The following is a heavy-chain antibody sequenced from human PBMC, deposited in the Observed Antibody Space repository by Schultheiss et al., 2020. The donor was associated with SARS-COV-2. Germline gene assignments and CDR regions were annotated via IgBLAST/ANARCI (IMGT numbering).Heavy chain of an antibody. Sequence: SVKVSCKASGFTFTSSAMQWVRQARGQRLEWIGWIVVGSGNTNYAQKFQERVTITRDMSTSTAYMELSSLRSEDTAVYYCAAARITIFGVVNAFDIWGQGTMVTVSS. V-gene: IGHV1-58*02. D-gene: IGHD3-3*01. CDR1: GFTFTSSA. CDR3: AAARITIFGVVNAFDI. J-gene: IGHJ3*02. CDR2: IVVGSGNT.